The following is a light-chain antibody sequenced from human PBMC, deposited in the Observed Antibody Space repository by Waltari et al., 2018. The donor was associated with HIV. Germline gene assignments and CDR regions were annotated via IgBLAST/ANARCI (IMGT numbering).Light chain of an antibody. V-gene: IGLV2-11*01. CDR3: CSYAGSVTFGV. J-gene: IGLJ3*02. CDR1: SGDVGGYNY. Sequence: QSALTQPRSVSGSPGQSVTISCTGSSGDVGGYNYVSWYQNQLGKAHKLISYEVSTRPAGVPARCSGSKSGNAASLTILGLQAEDEADYYCCSYAGSVTFGVFGGGTKVTVV. CDR2: EVS.